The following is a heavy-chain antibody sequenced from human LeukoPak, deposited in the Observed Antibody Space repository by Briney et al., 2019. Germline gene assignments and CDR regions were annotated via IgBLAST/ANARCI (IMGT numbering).Heavy chain of an antibody. D-gene: IGHD6-13*01. CDR3: ARRPYSSSWYYFDY. J-gene: IGHJ4*02. CDR2: ISWNSDSI. Sequence: GGSLRLSCAASGFTFGDYAMHWVRQAPGKGLEWVSGISWNSDSIGYADSVKGRFTISRDNSKNTLYLQMNSLRAEDTAVYYCARRPYSSSWYYFDYWGQGTLVTVSS. CDR1: GFTFGDYA. V-gene: IGHV3-9*01.